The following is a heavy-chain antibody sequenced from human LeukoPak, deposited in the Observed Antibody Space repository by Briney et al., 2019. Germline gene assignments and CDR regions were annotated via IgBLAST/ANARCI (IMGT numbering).Heavy chain of an antibody. J-gene: IGHJ5*02. V-gene: IGHV3-11*01. CDR3: ARDGMMVRGVIIREGNNWFDP. CDR1: GFTFSDYY. CDR2: ISSSGSTI. Sequence: GGSLRLSCAASGFTFSDYYMSWIRQAPGKGLEWVSYISSSGSTIYYADSVKGRFTISRDNAKNSLYLQMNSLRAEDTAVYYCARDGMMVRGVIIREGNNWFDPWGQGTLVTVSS. D-gene: IGHD3-10*01.